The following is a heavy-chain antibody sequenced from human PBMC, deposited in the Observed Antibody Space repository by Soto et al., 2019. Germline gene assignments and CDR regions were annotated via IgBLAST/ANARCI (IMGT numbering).Heavy chain of an antibody. J-gene: IGHJ4*02. V-gene: IGHV2-26*01. CDR2: IFSNVEK. Sequence: QVTLKESGPVLVKPTETLTLTCTVSGFSLSNARMGVSWIRQPPGKALEWLAHIFSNVEKSYSTSLKSRLTVTKDTSESQVVLTMYNMDRVVTATYSCARLPLYSDGSFYLDYWGQGTLVTVSS. CDR1: GFSLSNARMG. CDR3: ARLPLYSDGSFYLDY. D-gene: IGHD5-18*01.